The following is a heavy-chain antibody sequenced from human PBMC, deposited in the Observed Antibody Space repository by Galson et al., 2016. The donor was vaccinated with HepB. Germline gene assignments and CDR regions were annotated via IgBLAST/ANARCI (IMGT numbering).Heavy chain of an antibody. CDR1: DESITTHY. CDR3: ARGTRFSYKWSFDS. J-gene: IGHJ4*02. V-gene: IGHV4-59*11. CDR2: VHSSGNS. Sequence: SETLSLTCDVSDESITTHYWSWIRQSPGEGLEWLGYVHSSGNSKYNPSLTSRVTMSLDTSGSRFSLRLRSVTAADTAVYFCARGTRFSYKWSFDSWGQGALVTFSS. D-gene: IGHD1-20*01.